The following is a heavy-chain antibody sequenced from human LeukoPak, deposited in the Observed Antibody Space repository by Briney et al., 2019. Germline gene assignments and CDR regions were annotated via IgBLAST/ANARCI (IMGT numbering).Heavy chain of an antibody. CDR2: INAGNGNT. V-gene: IGHV1-3*01. J-gene: IGHJ3*02. Sequence: ASVKVSCKASGYTFTSYAMHWVRQAPGQRLEWMGWINAGNGNTKYSQKFQGRVTITRDTSASTAYMELSSLRSEDTAVYYCARDARGAAAADDPLDTWGQGTTVTVSS. CDR3: ARDARGAAAADDPLDT. CDR1: GYTFTSYA. D-gene: IGHD6-13*01.